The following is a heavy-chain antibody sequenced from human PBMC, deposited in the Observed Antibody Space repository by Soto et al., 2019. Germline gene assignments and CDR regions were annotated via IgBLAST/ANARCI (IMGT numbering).Heavy chain of an antibody. J-gene: IGHJ4*02. Sequence: ASVKVSCKASGYTFSSYAMHWVRQAPGQRLEWMGWINAGYGNTKSSQKFQDRVTISRDTSASTAYMELTSLRSEDTAVYYCARDTGDGTFDFWGRGTLVTVSS. CDR3: ARDTGDGTFDF. D-gene: IGHD7-27*01. CDR2: INAGYGNT. CDR1: GYTFSSYA. V-gene: IGHV1-3*01.